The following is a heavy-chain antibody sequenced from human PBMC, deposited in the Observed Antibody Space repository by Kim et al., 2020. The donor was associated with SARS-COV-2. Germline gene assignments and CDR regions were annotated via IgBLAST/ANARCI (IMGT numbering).Heavy chain of an antibody. CDR3: ARLPRPSNWFNWYFDL. Sequence: GESLKISCQASAYSFTNDYIAWVRQVPGKGLEWVARIHPTDSYINFGPSFQGHVTVSVDKAVNTVFLHWGSLRTSDTAIYYCARLPRPSNWFNWYFDLWGRGTLATVSS. CDR2: IHPTDSYI. J-gene: IGHJ2*01. D-gene: IGHD2-2*01. V-gene: IGHV5-10-1*01. CDR1: AYSFTNDY.